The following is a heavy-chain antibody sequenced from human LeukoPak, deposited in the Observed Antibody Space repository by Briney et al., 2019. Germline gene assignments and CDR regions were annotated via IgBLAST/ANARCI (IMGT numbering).Heavy chain of an antibody. V-gene: IGHV1-18*01. CDR3: ARDRIAAALRAGDYDPNFDY. CDR1: GYTFTSYG. CDR2: ISAYNGNT. Sequence: ASVKVSCKASGYTFTSYGISWVRQAPGQGLEWMGWISAYNGNTSYAQKLQGRVTMTTDTSTSTAYMELRSLRSDDTAVYYCARDRIAAALRAGDYDPNFDYWGQGTLVTVSS. D-gene: IGHD6-13*01. J-gene: IGHJ4*02.